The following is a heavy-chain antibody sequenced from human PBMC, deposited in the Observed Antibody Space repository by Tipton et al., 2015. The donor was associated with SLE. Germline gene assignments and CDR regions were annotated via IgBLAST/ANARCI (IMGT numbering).Heavy chain of an antibody. Sequence: SLRLSCAVSGFTFSTYAMSWVRQAPGKGLEWVSGLSGSGGGSFYADSVRGRFTISRDNSKNTLYLHMSSLRAEDTAVYYCAKDQQLPRGAFDIWGQGTMVTVSS. D-gene: IGHD6-13*01. CDR1: GFTFSTYA. V-gene: IGHV3-23*01. CDR2: LSGSGGGS. CDR3: AKDQQLPRGAFDI. J-gene: IGHJ3*02.